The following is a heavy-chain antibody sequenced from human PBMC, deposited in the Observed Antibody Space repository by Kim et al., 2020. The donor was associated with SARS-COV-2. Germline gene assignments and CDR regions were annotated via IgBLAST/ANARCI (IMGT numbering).Heavy chain of an antibody. V-gene: IGHV3-48*02. J-gene: IGHJ4*02. D-gene: IGHD2-15*01. CDR3: ARDLLGYCSGGSCLLIDY. CDR2: ISSSSSTI. Sequence: GGSLRLSCAASGFTFSSYSMNWVRQAPGKGLEWVSYISSSSSTIYYADSVKGRFTISRDNAKNSLYLQMNSLRDEDTAVYYCARDLLGYCSGGSCLLIDYWGQGTLVTVSS. CDR1: GFTFSSYS.